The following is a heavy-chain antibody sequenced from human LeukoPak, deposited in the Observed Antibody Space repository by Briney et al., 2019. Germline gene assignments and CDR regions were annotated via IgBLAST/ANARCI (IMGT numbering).Heavy chain of an antibody. CDR1: GFTFSSYS. CDR3: ARYYGSGAFDI. D-gene: IGHD3-10*01. CDR2: ISYDGSNK. Sequence: GRSLRLSCAASGFTFSSYSMHWVRQAPGKGLEWVAVISYDGSNKYYADSVKGRFTISRDNSKNTLYLQMNSLRAEDTAVYYCARYYGSGAFDIWGQGTMVTVSS. J-gene: IGHJ3*02. V-gene: IGHV3-30-3*01.